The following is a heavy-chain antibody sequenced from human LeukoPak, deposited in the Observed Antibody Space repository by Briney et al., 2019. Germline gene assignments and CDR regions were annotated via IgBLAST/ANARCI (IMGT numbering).Heavy chain of an antibody. V-gene: IGHV4-59*01. CDR3: ARGVIQLSTDAFDI. D-gene: IGHD5-18*01. CDR2: IYYSGST. J-gene: IGHJ3*02. CDR1: GGSINNYY. Sequence: SETLSLTCTVSGGSINNYYWSWIRQPPGKGLGWIGYIYYSGSTNYNPSLKSRVTISVDTSKNQSSLKLSSVTAADTAVYYCARGVIQLSTDAFDIWGQGTMVTVSS.